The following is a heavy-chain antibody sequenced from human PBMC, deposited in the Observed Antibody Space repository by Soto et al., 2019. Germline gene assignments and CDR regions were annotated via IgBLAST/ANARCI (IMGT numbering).Heavy chain of an antibody. D-gene: IGHD3-16*01. CDR1: GFTFSSYA. J-gene: IGHJ6*02. CDR2: ISGSGGST. CDR3: AHPSGPLGPLYYYYYCMDV. Sequence: PGGALRVSCAASGFTFSSYAMSWVRQAPGKGLEWVSAISGSGGSTCYADSVKGRFTISRDHSKNTLYLQMNSLRAEDTAVYYCAHPSGPLGPLYYYYYCMDVSGQVTTVTISS. V-gene: IGHV3-23*01.